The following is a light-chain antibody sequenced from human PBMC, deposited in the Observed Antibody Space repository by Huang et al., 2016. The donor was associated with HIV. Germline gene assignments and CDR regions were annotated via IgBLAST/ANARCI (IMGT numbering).Light chain of an antibody. J-gene: IGKJ2*01. Sequence: DIVMTQTPLSLSVTPGQPASISCNSSQSLLYTDGKTYLYWYLQKPGRSPQLLIYEVSSRFPEVPDRFSGSGSGTHFTLKISRVEAEDVGVYYCMQGLHLPYTFGQGAKLEIK. CDR1: QSLLYTDGKTY. CDR2: EVS. V-gene: IGKV2-29*02. CDR3: MQGLHLPYT.